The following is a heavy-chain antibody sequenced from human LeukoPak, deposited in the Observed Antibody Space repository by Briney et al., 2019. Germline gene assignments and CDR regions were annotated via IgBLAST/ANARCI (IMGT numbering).Heavy chain of an antibody. CDR3: VKGSNLRYFDWLNDY. J-gene: IGHJ4*02. Sequence: GGSLRLSCPASGFTFSSYAMHWVRQAPGKGLEYVSAISSNGGSTYYADSVKGRFTISRDNSKNTLYLQMSSLRAEDTAVYYCVKGSNLRYFDWLNDYWGQGTLVTVSS. CDR2: ISSNGGST. D-gene: IGHD3-9*01. CDR1: GFTFSSYA. V-gene: IGHV3-64D*09.